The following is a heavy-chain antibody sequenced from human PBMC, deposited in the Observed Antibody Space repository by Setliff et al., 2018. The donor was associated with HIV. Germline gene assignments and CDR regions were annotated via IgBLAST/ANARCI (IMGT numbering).Heavy chain of an antibody. Sequence: WASVKVSCKASGYTFTGNYIHWVRQAPGQGLEWMGWINPSSGGTNYEQKFQGRVTMTRDTSISTAYMELRSLRSDDTAVYYCARDDGGYNYAEAFDVWGQGTMVTVSS. CDR3: ARDDGGYNYAEAFDV. CDR1: GYTFTGNY. V-gene: IGHV1-2*02. CDR2: INPSSGGT. D-gene: IGHD3-16*01. J-gene: IGHJ3*01.